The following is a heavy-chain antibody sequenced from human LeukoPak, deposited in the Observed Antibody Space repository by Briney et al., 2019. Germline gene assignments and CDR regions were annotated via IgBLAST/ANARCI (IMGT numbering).Heavy chain of an antibody. CDR1: GGSFSGYY. V-gene: IGHV4-34*01. CDR2: MNTSGST. D-gene: IGHD3-22*01. CDR3: ARGRQDVTMIVVVMTAVSYYLDV. Sequence: SETLSLTCAVYGGSFSGYYWTWIRQTPEKGLEWIGEMNTSGSTSYNPSLKSRVTISVDTSKNQFSLKLNSVTAADTAVYYCARGRQDVTMIVVVMTAVSYYLDVWGKGTTVTVS. J-gene: IGHJ6*03.